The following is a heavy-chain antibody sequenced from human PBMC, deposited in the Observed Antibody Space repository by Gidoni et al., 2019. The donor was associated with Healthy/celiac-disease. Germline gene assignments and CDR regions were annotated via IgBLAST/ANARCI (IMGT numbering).Heavy chain of an antibody. CDR2: INPSGGST. D-gene: IGHD3-3*01. CDR1: GYTFTSYY. CDR3: ARDSSNYDFWSGYWGAFDI. V-gene: IGHV1-46*01. Sequence: QVQLVQSGAEVKKPGASVKVSCTASGYTFTSYYMHWVRQAPGQGLEWMGIINPSGGSTSYAQKFQGRVTMTRDTSTSTVYMELSSLRSEDTAVYYCARDSSNYDFWSGYWGAFDIWGQGTMVTVSS. J-gene: IGHJ3*02.